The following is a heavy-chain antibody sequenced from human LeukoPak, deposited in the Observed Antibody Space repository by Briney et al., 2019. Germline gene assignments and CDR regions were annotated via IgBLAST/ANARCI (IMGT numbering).Heavy chain of an antibody. CDR3: AKERRSGYGEALSV. J-gene: IGHJ4*02. CDR1: GFTFSSYA. Sequence: GGSLRLSCAASGFTFSSYAMSWVRQAPGKGLEWVPVIYSGGSTYYADSVKGRFTISRDNSKNTLYLQMNSLRAEDTAVYYCAKERRSGYGEALSVWGQGTLVTVSS. V-gene: IGHV3-23*03. CDR2: IYSGGST. D-gene: IGHD5-12*01.